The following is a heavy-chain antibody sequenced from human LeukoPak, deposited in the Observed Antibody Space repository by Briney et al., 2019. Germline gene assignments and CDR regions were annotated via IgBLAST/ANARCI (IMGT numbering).Heavy chain of an antibody. CDR2: IYYSGIT. V-gene: IGHV4-39*01. J-gene: IGHJ4*02. CDR1: GGSISSSSYY. Sequence: SETLSLTCTVSGGSISSSSYYWGWVRQPPGKGLEWIGSIYYSGITYYSPSLKSRVTISVDTSKNQFSLKLSSVTAADTAIYYCARPKWFGESNFFDYWGQGTLVTVSS. CDR3: ARPKWFGESNFFDY. D-gene: IGHD3-10*01.